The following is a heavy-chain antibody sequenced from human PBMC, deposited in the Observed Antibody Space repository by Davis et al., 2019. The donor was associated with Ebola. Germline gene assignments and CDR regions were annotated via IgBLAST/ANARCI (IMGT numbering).Heavy chain of an antibody. V-gene: IGHV3-48*02. Sequence: GGSLRLSCAASGFTFRTYAMNWVRQAPGKGLEWVSYISGSATSTFYADSVKGRFTISRDNAKNSLYLQMNSLRDEDTAVYYCARSSGYGLYWGQGALVTVSS. CDR1: GFTFRTYA. J-gene: IGHJ4*02. CDR2: ISGSATST. CDR3: ARSSGYGLY. D-gene: IGHD5-12*01.